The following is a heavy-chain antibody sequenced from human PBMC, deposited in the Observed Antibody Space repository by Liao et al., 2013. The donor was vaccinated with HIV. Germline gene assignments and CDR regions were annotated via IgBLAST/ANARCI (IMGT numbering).Heavy chain of an antibody. V-gene: IGHV4-4*07. CDR3: ARTDQYYDFWNGYENWFDP. CDR2: IYSSGSA. J-gene: IGHJ5*02. CDR1: GASINSYY. Sequence: QVQLEESGPGLVKPSGTLSLTCNVSGASINSYYWTWIRQPPGKGLEWIGRIYSSGSANYNPSLKSRVTMSVDTSKNQFSLKLSSVTAADTAVYYCARTDQYYDFWNGYENWFDPWGQGTLVTVSS. D-gene: IGHD3-3*01.